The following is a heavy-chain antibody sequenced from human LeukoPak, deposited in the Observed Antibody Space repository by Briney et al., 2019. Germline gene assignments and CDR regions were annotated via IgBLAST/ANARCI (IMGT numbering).Heavy chain of an antibody. J-gene: IGHJ4*02. D-gene: IGHD2-15*01. V-gene: IGHV3-48*01. Sequence: PGGSLRLSCAASGFTFSSYNMNWVRQAPGKGLEWVAYISGSSTIIYYADSVTGRFTVSRDNAKSSLYLQMNSLRAEDTAVYYCAGDFLEDTQWGQGTLVTVSS. CDR3: AGDFLEDTQ. CDR2: ISGSSTII. CDR1: GFTFSSYN.